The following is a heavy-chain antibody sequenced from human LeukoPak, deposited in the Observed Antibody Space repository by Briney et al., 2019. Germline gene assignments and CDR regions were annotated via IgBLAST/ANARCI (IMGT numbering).Heavy chain of an antibody. J-gene: IGHJ3*02. D-gene: IGHD6-25*01. V-gene: IGHV1-18*01. Sequence: KLQGRVTMTTDTSTSTAYMELRSLRSDDTAVYYCARDYSGSGGVPDAFDIWGQGTMVTVSS. CDR3: ARDYSGSGGVPDAFDI.